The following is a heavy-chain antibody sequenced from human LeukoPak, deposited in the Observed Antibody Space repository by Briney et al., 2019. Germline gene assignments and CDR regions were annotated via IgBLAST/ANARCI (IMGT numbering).Heavy chain of an antibody. D-gene: IGHD3-10*01. CDR2: TYYRSKWYN. CDR3: ARRLPMVRGLHRSWFDP. V-gene: IGHV6-1*01. J-gene: IGHJ5*02. CDR1: GDSVSSNSAA. Sequence: SQTLSLTCAISGDSVSSNSAAWNWIRQSPSRGLEWLGRTYYRSKWYNDYAVSVKSRITINPDTSKNQFSLQLNSVTPEDTAVYYCARRLPMVRGLHRSWFDPWGQGTLVNVSS.